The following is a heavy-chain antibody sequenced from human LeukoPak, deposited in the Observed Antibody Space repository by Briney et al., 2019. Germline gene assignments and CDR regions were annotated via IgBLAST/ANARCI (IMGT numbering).Heavy chain of an antibody. Sequence: GGSLRLSCAASGFSFSEYSMNWVRQAPGKGLEWVSNIRGSSSAMNYADSVKGRFTISRDNAKNSLYLEMSSLRAEDTAVYYCARGVGPYYYYGMDVWGQGTTVTVSS. CDR2: IRGSSSAM. J-gene: IGHJ6*02. V-gene: IGHV3-48*04. CDR1: GFSFSEYS. CDR3: ARGVGPYYYYGMDV.